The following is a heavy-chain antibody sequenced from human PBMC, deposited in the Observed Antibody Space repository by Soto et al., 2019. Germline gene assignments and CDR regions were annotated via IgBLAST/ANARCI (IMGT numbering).Heavy chain of an antibody. CDR2: ISGSGGST. CDR3: AKSRNPPRGYFDY. J-gene: IGHJ4*02. CDR1: GFTFSSYA. V-gene: IGHV3-23*01. D-gene: IGHD3-10*01. Sequence: EVQLLESGGGLVQPGGSLRLSCAASGFTFSSYAMSWVRQAPGKGLEWVSAISGSGGSTYYADSVKGRFTISRDNSKNTRYLQMNSPRAEATAVYYCAKSRNPPRGYFDYWGQGTLVTVSS.